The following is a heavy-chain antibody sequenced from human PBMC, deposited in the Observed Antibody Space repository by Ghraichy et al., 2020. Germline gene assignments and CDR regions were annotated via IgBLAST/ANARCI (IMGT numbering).Heavy chain of an antibody. J-gene: IGHJ6*02. D-gene: IGHD2-15*01. CDR3: AKDLSSSIHYFGMDV. Sequence: GGSLRLSCVASGFTFSSYAMSWARQAPGKGLEWVSAITGSGESTYYADSVKGRFTISRDNSKNTLYLQMDSLRAEDTAVYKCAKDLSSSIHYFGMDVWGQGTTVTVS. CDR1: GFTFSSYA. V-gene: IGHV3-23*01. CDR2: ITGSGEST.